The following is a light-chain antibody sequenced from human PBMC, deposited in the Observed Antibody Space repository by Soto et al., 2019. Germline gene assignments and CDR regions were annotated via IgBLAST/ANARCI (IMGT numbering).Light chain of an antibody. J-gene: IGKJ1*01. Sequence: EIVLTQSTASLSLSPGERATLSCRASQSVSSYLAWYQQKPGQAPRLLIYDASNRATGIPARFSGSGSGTDFTLTISSLEPEDFAVYYCQQRSNWPPWTFGQGTKVESK. CDR2: DAS. CDR3: QQRSNWPPWT. CDR1: QSVSSY. V-gene: IGKV3-11*01.